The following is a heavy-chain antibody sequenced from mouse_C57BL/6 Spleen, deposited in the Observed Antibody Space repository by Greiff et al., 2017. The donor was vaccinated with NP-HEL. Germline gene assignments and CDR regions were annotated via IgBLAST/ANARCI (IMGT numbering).Heavy chain of an antibody. D-gene: IGHD1-1*01. Sequence: QVQLQQPGAELVKPGASVQLSCKASGYTFTSYWMQWVKQRPGQGLEWIGDFDPSDSYTNYNQKFKGKATLTVDTSSSTAYMQLSSLTSEDSAVYYCARRRVDWYFDVWGTGTTVTVSS. J-gene: IGHJ1*03. CDR3: ARRRVDWYFDV. CDR1: GYTFTSYW. CDR2: FDPSDSYT. V-gene: IGHV1-50*01.